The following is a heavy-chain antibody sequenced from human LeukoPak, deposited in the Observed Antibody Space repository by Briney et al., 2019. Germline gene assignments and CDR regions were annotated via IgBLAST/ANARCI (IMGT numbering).Heavy chain of an antibody. J-gene: IGHJ4*02. Sequence: GGSLRLSCAASELSFNSYALTWVRQAPGKGLEWVSSIDNGGAATYYTGSVKGRFTISRDNSKHTLFLQMNALRAEDSAVYYCARGGGGNSAYWGQGTLVTVSS. CDR1: ELSFNSYA. CDR2: IDNGGAAT. V-gene: IGHV3-23*01. D-gene: IGHD4-23*01. CDR3: ARGGGGNSAY.